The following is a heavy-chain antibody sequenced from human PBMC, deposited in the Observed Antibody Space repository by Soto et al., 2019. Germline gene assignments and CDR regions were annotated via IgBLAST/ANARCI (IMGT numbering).Heavy chain of an antibody. Sequence: PSETLSLTCFVSGYSITAGGYYWSWIRHHPGKGLEWIGSFYSSGSIIYNPSLRSRVSISGDTSSNQFSMSLTSVTAADTARYYCARMYSSGSGWFHPWGQETLVTVSS. CDR2: FYSSGSI. J-gene: IGHJ5*02. V-gene: IGHV4-31*03. D-gene: IGHD6-19*01. CDR1: GYSITAGGYY. CDR3: ARMYSSGSGWFHP.